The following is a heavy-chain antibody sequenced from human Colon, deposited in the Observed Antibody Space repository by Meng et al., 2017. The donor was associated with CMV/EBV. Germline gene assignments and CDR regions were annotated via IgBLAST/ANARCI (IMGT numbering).Heavy chain of an antibody. J-gene: IGHJ5*02. Sequence: ASVKVSCKASGYTFTGYNLHWVRQAPGQGLEWMGWINPNSGETNSAQKFQGRVTMTRDTSTNTAYMELSRLRSDDTAVYYCAREVYMVRGVIIGTIWFDPWGQGTLVTVSS. CDR1: GYTFTGYN. CDR3: AREVYMVRGVIIGTIWFDP. D-gene: IGHD3-10*01. CDR2: INPNSGET. V-gene: IGHV1-2*02.